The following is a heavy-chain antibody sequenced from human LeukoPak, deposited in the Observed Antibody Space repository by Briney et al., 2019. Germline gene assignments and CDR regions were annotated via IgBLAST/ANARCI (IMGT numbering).Heavy chain of an antibody. CDR1: GFTISSNY. V-gene: IGHV3-53*01. J-gene: IGHJ4*02. CDR3: ARLRSIGGSYYGGIYFDY. Sequence: GGSLRLSCAASGFTISSNYMSWVRQAPGKGLEWVSAISGSGGSTYYADSVKGRFTISRDNSKNTLYLQMNSLRAEDTAVYYCARLRSIGGSYYGGIYFDYWGQGTLVTVSS. CDR2: SGSGGST. D-gene: IGHD1-26*01.